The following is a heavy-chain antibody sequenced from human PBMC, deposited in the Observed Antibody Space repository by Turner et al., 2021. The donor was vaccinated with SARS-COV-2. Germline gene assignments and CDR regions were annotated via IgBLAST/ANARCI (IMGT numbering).Heavy chain of an antibody. CDR1: GFTVSSNY. J-gene: IGHJ4*02. V-gene: IGHV3-53*01. CDR2: IYSDSST. CDR3: ARDRGGYSDY. D-gene: IGHD3-10*01. Sequence: EVQLVESGGGLIQPGGSMRLSCAASGFTVSSNYMTWVRQAPGKGLEWVSVIYSDSSTYYADSVKGRFTISRDNSKNTLYLQMNSLRAEDTAVYYCARDRGGYSDYWGQGTLVTVSS.